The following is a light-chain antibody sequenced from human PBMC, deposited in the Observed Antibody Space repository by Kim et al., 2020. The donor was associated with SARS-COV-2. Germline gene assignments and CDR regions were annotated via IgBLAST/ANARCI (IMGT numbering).Light chain of an antibody. V-gene: IGKV3-15*01. Sequence: VSPGDSATLSCRASQSANSNLAWYQQTPGQAPRLLIYDASTRATDIPARFSGSGSGTYFTLTISCLQSEVFAVYYCQQYDKCPLTFGGGTKVDIK. CDR3: QQYDKCPLT. CDR2: DAS. CDR1: QSANSN. J-gene: IGKJ4*01.